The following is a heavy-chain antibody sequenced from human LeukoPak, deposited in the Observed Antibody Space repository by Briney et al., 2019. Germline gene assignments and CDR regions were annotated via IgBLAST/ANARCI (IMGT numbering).Heavy chain of an antibody. CDR3: AKDEYYDSSGYYGDY. J-gene: IGHJ4*02. Sequence: RPGGSLRLSCAASGFTFSSYAMSWVRQAPGKGLEWVSAISGSGGSTYYADSVKGRFTISRDNSKNTLYLQMNSLRAEDTAVYYCAKDEYYDSSGYYGDYWGQGTLVTVSS. D-gene: IGHD3-22*01. CDR2: ISGSGGST. CDR1: GFTFSSYA. V-gene: IGHV3-23*01.